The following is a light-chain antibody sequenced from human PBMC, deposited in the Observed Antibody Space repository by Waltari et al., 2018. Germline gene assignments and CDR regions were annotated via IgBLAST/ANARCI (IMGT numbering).Light chain of an antibody. CDR3: QQANSFPLT. CDR1: PGISSW. J-gene: IGKJ4*01. CDR2: AAS. Sequence: DIKMTQSPSSVSASVGDRVTITCRASPGISSWLAWYQQKPGKVPKLLIYAASSLQSGVPSRLSGSGSGTDFTLTISSLQPEDFATYYCQQANSFPLTFGGGTKVEIK. V-gene: IGKV1-12*01.